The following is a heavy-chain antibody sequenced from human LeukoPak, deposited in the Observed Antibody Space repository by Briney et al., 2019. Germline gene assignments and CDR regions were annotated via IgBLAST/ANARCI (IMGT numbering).Heavy chain of an antibody. J-gene: IGHJ4*02. CDR3: ARGGKEMATITTFDY. V-gene: IGHV4-4*02. D-gene: IGHD5-24*01. CDR2: IYHSGST. CDR1: GFTFSRSWM. Sequence: GSLRLSCAASGFTFSRSWMNWVRQAPGKGLEWIGSIYHSGSTYYNPSLKSRVTISVDTSKNQFSLKLSSVTAADTAVYYCARGGKEMATITTFDYWGQGTLVTVSS.